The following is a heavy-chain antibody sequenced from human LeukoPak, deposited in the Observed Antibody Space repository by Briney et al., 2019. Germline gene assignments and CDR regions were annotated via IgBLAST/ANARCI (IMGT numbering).Heavy chain of an antibody. D-gene: IGHD3-22*01. Sequence: SETLSLTCTVSGDSINSLDLWSWVRQPPGKGLEWIGEMYLSGTTHSNPSVKSRVTISIDKTKNQFFLNLSSVTAADTAVYYCAGLVGRYSSGLYYYYFDYWGQGTLVTVSS. J-gene: IGHJ4*02. CDR1: GDSINSLDL. CDR2: MYLSGTT. CDR3: AGLVGRYSSGLYYYYFDY. V-gene: IGHV4-4*02.